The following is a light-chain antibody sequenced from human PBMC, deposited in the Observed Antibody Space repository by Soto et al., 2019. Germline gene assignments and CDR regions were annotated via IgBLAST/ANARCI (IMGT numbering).Light chain of an antibody. V-gene: IGLV2-14*03. CDR1: SSDIGEYDF. J-gene: IGLJ2*01. Sequence: QSVLTQPASVSGSPGQSGTISCTGTSSDIGEYDFVSWYQQHPGKAPKLVILDVSNRPSGVSNRFSGSKSGNTASLSISGLQAEDEADYYCSSFTGSTTVVVFGGGTKVTVL. CDR2: DVS. CDR3: SSFTGSTTVVV.